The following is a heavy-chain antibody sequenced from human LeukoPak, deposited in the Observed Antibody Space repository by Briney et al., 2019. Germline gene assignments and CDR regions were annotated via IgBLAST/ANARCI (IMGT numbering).Heavy chain of an antibody. D-gene: IGHD1-26*01. CDR3: ARGATYAYYQDY. CDR2: ISSSSSTI. CDR1: GFTFSSYS. V-gene: IGHV3-48*04. J-gene: IGHJ4*02. Sequence: GALRLSCAASGFTFSSYSMNWVRQAPGKGLEWVSYISSSSSTINYADSVKGRFTISRDNAKNTLYLQMNSLRAEDTAVYYCARGATYAYYQDYWGQGTLVTVSS.